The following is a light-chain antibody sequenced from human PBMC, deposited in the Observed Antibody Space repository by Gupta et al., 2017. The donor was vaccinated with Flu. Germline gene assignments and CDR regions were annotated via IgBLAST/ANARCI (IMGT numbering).Light chain of an antibody. CDR1: QSVTNSY. Sequence: EIVLTQSPGTLSLSPGERATVSCWASQSVTNSYLAWYQQKPGQAPRLLIYGASTRATGIPDRCRGSGSRTDFTLTISRLDAEDSALNYWQEDGISPLITFGGGTKVEI. CDR3: QEDGISPLIT. V-gene: IGKV3-20*01. J-gene: IGKJ4*01. CDR2: GAS.